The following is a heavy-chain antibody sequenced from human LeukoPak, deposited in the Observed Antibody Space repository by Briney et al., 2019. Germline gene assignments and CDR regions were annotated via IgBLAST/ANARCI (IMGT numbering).Heavy chain of an antibody. CDR1: GYPFTSYD. J-gene: IGHJ4*02. V-gene: IGHV1-8*01. CDR3: ARTWGSLDY. D-gene: IGHD7-27*01. Sequence: ASVKVSCKASGYPFTSYDINWVRQATGQGLEWMGWMNPNSGNTGYAQKFQGRVTMTRDTSIGTAYMELSSLRSDDTAVYYCARTWGSLDYWGQGALVTVSS. CDR2: MNPNSGNT.